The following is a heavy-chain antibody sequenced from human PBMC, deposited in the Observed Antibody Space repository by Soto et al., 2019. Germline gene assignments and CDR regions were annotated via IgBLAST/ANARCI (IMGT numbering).Heavy chain of an antibody. J-gene: IGHJ4*02. V-gene: IGHV3-30*18. CDR1: GFNFSNYG. Sequence: QVQLVESGGGVVQPERSLRLSCAASGFNFSNYGMHWVRQAPGKGLEWVAGISYDGINKYYADSVKGRFTISRDNFENTLYPQMNSLRAEDTAVYYCAKDWKLLDYWGQGTLVTVSS. CDR2: ISYDGINK. D-gene: IGHD1-1*01. CDR3: AKDWKLLDY.